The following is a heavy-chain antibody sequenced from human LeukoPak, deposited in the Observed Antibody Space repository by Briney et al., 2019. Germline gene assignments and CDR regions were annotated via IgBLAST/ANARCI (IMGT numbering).Heavy chain of an antibody. CDR2: INHSGST. V-gene: IGHV4-39*01. Sequence: SETLSLTCTVSGGSISSSSYYYTWIRQPPGKGLEWIGEINHSGSTNYSPSLKSRVTISVDTSKNQFSLKLSSVTAADTAVYYCARHYGSGSYKGYNWFDPWGQGTLVTVSS. CDR1: GGSISSSSYY. CDR3: ARHYGSGSYKGYNWFDP. D-gene: IGHD3-10*01. J-gene: IGHJ5*02.